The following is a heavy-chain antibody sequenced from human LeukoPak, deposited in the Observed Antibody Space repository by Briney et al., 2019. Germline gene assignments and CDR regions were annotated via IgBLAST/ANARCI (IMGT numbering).Heavy chain of an antibody. CDR2: IWYDGGNK. D-gene: IGHD6-13*01. J-gene: IGHJ4*02. CDR1: GFTFSSYG. CDR3: ARGIAAAGTVPGFFDY. Sequence: GRSLRLSCAASGFTFSSYGMHWVRQAPGKGLEWVAVIWYDGGNKYYADSVKGRFTISRDNSKNTLYLQMNSLRAEDTAVYYCARGIAAAGTVPGFFDYWGQGTLVTVSS. V-gene: IGHV3-33*01.